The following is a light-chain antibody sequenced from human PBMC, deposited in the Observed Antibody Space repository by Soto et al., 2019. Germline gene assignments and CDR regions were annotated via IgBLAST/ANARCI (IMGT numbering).Light chain of an antibody. CDR3: CSYAGSSTFVV. V-gene: IGLV2-23*02. CDR1: SSDVGSYNL. J-gene: IGLJ2*01. Sequence: QSALTQPASVSGSPGQSITISRTGTSSDVGSYNLVSWYQQHPGKAPKLMIYEVSKRPSGVSNRFSGSKSGNTASLTICGLQAGGEADYYCCSYAGSSTFVVFGGGTKLTVL. CDR2: EVS.